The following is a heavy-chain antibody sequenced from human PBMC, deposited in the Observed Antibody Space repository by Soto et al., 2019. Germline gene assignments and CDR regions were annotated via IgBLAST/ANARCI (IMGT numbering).Heavy chain of an antibody. CDR2: ISYDGIKK. CDR1: GFTFRDYG. CDR3: TKDQGGFDS. J-gene: IGHJ4*02. D-gene: IGHD3-16*01. V-gene: IGHV3-30*18. Sequence: QVQLVESGGGVVQPGRSLRLSCVASGFTFRDYGMHWVRQAPGKGLEWVALISYDGIKKYYADSVKGRFTISRDNSKNTLYLQMNSLRVEDTAVYYCTKDQGGFDSWGQGTLVTVSS.